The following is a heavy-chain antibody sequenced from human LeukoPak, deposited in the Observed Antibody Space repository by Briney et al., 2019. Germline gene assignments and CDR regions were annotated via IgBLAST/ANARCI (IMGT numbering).Heavy chain of an antibody. D-gene: IGHD4-17*01. CDR1: GYTFTAYY. V-gene: IGHV1-2*02. CDR2: INPNTGGT. J-gene: IGHJ4*02. CDR3: ARDLRATIEYYFDY. Sequence: SVKVSCKASGYTFTAYYMHWVRQAPGQGLEWMGWINPNTGGTNYAQKFQGRVTMTRDTSISTAYMELSRLRSDDTAVYYCARDLRATIEYYFDYWGQGTLVTVSS.